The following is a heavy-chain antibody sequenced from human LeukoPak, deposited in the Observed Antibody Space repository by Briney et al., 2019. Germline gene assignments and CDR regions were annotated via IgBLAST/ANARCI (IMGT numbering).Heavy chain of an antibody. Sequence: GGSLRLSCAASGFTFSSYGMHWVRQAPGKWLEWVAFIRYDGSNKYYADSVKGRFTISRDNSKNTLYLQMNSLRAEDAAVYYCAKVPRSSSWYVEDYWGQGTLVTVSS. D-gene: IGHD6-13*01. CDR3: AKVPRSSSWYVEDY. CDR2: IRYDGSNK. CDR1: GFTFSSYG. V-gene: IGHV3-30*02. J-gene: IGHJ4*02.